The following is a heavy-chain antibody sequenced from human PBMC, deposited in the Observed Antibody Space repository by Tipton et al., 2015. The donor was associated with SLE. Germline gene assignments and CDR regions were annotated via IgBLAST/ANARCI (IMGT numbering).Heavy chain of an antibody. V-gene: IGHV4-59*01. CDR2: IYYSGST. J-gene: IGHJ6*03. CDR3: AIGRGSYGGYYYYYYMDV. D-gene: IGHD5-18*01. Sequence: TLSLTCTVSGGSISRYYWSWIRQPPGEGLEWIGYIYYSGSTNYNPSPKSRVTISVDTSKNQFSLKLSAVTAADTAGYYCAIGRGSYGGYYYYYYMDVWGKGTTVTVSS. CDR1: GGSISRYY.